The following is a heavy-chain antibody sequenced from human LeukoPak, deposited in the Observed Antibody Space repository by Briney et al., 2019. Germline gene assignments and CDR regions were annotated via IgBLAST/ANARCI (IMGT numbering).Heavy chain of an antibody. Sequence: GGSLRLSCAASGFSYTSYWMSWVRQDPGKGLEWVANIKPDGSEKYSVDSVKGRFTISRDNTKNSLYLLMNSLRVEDTAVYYCARSPDGFDYWGQGTLVTVSS. J-gene: IGHJ4*02. V-gene: IGHV3-7*01. CDR3: ARSPDGFDY. CDR1: GFSYTSYW. CDR2: IKPDGSEK.